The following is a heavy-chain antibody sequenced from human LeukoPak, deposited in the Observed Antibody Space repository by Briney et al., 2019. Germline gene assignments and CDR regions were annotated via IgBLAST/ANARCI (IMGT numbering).Heavy chain of an antibody. D-gene: IGHD3-22*01. CDR3: ARRPNYYDSSGYVGAFDI. V-gene: IGHV1-69*13. Sequence: SVKVSCKASGGTFSSYAISWVRLAPGQGLEWMGGIIPIFGTANYAQKFQGRVTITADESTSTAYMELSSLRSEDTAVYYCARRPNYYDSSGYVGAFDIWGQGTMVTVSS. CDR1: GGTFSSYA. J-gene: IGHJ3*02. CDR2: IIPIFGTA.